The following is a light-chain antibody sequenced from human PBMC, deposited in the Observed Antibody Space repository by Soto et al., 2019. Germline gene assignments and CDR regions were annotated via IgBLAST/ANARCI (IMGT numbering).Light chain of an antibody. Sequence: EIVLTQSPGTLSLSPGERATLSCRASQSVSSSYLAWYQQKPGQAPRLLIYVASSRATGIPDRFSGSGSGTDVTHIISRLEPEDFSVYYCQQYGSSPRVTFGGGTKVELQ. J-gene: IGKJ4*01. CDR1: QSVSSSY. CDR2: VAS. V-gene: IGKV3-20*01. CDR3: QQYGSSPRVT.